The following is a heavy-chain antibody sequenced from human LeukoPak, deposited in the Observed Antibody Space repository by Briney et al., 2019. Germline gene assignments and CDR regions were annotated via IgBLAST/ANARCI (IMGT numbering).Heavy chain of an antibody. V-gene: IGHV4-61*02. Sequence: SQTLSLTCTVSGGSISSGSYYWSWIRQPAGKGLEWIGRIYTSGSTNYNPSLKSRVTISVDASKNQFSLKLSSVTAADTAVYYCAGTQTYYDFWSGQKQYYYGMDVWGQGTTVTVSS. J-gene: IGHJ6*02. CDR3: AGTQTYYDFWSGQKQYYYGMDV. D-gene: IGHD3-3*01. CDR2: IYTSGST. CDR1: GGSISSGSYY.